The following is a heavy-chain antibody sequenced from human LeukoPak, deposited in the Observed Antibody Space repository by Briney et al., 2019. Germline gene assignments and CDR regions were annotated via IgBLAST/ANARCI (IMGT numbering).Heavy chain of an antibody. CDR3: ARVLGNYYYMDV. V-gene: IGHV4-59*01. CDR2: IYYSGST. J-gene: IGHJ6*03. Sequence: PSGTLSLTCTVSGDSISSFYWSWIRQPPGKGLEWIGYIYYSGSTHYNPSLKSRVTISIDTSKNQFSLKLSSVTAADTAVYYCARVLGNYYYMDVWGKGTTVTVSS. CDR1: GDSISSFY.